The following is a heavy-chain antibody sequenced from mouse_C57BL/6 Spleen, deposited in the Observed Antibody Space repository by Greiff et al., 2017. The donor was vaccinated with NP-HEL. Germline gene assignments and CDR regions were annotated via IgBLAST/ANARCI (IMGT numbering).Heavy chain of an antibody. J-gene: IGHJ2*01. V-gene: IGHV5-9*01. D-gene: IGHD2-1*01. CDR2: ISGGGGNT. Sequence: EVQRVESGGGLVKPGGSLKLSCAASGFTFSSYTMSWVRQTPEKRLEWVATISGGGGNTYYPDSVKGRFTISRDNAKNTLYLQMSSLRSEDTALYYCARPGIYYGHFDYWGQGTTLTVSS. CDR3: ARPGIYYGHFDY. CDR1: GFTFSSYT.